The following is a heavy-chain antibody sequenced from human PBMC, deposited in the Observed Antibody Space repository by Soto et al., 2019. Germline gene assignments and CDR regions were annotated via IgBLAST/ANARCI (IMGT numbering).Heavy chain of an antibody. CDR2: ISYDGSNK. CDR1: GVTFSSYG. D-gene: IGHD3-3*01. Sequence: PGGSLRLSCAASGVTFSSYGMHWVRQAPGKGLEWVAVISYDGSNKYYADSVKGRFTISRDNSKNTLYLQMNSLRAEDTAVYYCAKVNFGPSTYGMDVWGQGTTVTVSS. J-gene: IGHJ6*02. CDR3: AKVNFGPSTYGMDV. V-gene: IGHV3-30*18.